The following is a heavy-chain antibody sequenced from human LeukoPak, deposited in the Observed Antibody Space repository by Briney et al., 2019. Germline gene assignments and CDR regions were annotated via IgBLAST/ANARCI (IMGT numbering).Heavy chain of an antibody. J-gene: IGHJ3*02. D-gene: IGHD3-10*01. Sequence: GSLRLSCAASGFTFSSYSMNWVRQTPGKGLEWVSSISSSSSYIYYADSVKGRFTISRDNSKNTLYLQMNSLRAEDTAVYYCARGAITMVRGVKTVRAFDIWGQGTMVTVSS. V-gene: IGHV3-21*01. CDR1: GFTFSSYS. CDR3: ARGAITMVRGVKTVRAFDI. CDR2: ISSSSSYI.